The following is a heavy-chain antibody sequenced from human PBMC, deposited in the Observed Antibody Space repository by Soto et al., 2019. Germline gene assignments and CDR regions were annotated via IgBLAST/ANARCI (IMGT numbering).Heavy chain of an antibody. CDR3: ARVKGGTTRRAFDS. Sequence: PSETLSLTCTVSGDSISSGGYYWSWIRQHPGKGLEWIGYIYDNGGAYYSPSLRGRVVISLDRSENQFSLRLSSVSAADTGVYYCARVKGGTTRRAFDSWGQGTLVTVSS. D-gene: IGHD1-7*01. CDR2: IYDNGGA. J-gene: IGHJ4*02. CDR1: GDSISSGGYY. V-gene: IGHV4-31*03.